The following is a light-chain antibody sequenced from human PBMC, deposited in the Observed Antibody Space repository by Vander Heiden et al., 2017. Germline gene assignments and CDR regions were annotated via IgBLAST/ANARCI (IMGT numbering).Light chain of an antibody. J-gene: IGLJ3*02. CDR3: YSTDSSGNHRV. CDR1: AFPKQD. CDR2: EDN. Sequence: SYALTQPPSVPVSPRPPAPITCPGDAFPKQDAYWFQQRSGQAPVLVIYEDNKRPSGIPERFSGSSSATMATLTISGAQVDDEADYYCYSTDSSGNHRVFGGGTKLTVL. V-gene: IGLV3-10*01.